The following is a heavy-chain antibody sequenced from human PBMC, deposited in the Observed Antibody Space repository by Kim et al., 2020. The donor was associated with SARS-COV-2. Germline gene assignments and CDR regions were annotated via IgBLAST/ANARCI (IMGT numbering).Heavy chain of an antibody. Sequence: SETLSLTCAVYGGSFSGYYWSWIRQPPGKGLEWIGEINHSGSTNYNPSLKSRVTISVDTSKNQFSLKLSSVTAADTAVYYCARGGGRYCSSTSCYKWGTDFDYWGQGTLVTVSS. CDR2: INHSGST. V-gene: IGHV4-34*01. CDR1: GGSFSGYY. D-gene: IGHD2-2*02. J-gene: IGHJ4*02. CDR3: ARGGGRYCSSTSCYKWGTDFDY.